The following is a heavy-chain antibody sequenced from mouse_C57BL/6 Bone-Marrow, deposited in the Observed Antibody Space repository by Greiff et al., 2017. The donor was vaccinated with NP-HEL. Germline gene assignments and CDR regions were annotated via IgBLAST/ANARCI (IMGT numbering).Heavy chain of an antibody. Sequence: VQLQQSVAELVRPGASVKLSCTASGFNIKNTYMHWVKQRPEQGLEWIGGIDHANGNTKYAPKIQGKATITAYTSSNTAYLQLSSLTSEDTAIYYCATLGGNYLHYYAMDYWGQGTSVTVSS. CDR3: ATLGGNYLHYYAMDY. J-gene: IGHJ4*01. D-gene: IGHD2-1*01. CDR1: GFNIKNTY. CDR2: IDHANGNT. V-gene: IGHV14-3*01.